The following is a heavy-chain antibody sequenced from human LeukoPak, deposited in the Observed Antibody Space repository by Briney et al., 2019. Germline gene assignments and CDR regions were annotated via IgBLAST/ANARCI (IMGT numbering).Heavy chain of an antibody. Sequence: GGSLRLSCEASGFTFSPYAMNWVRQAPGKGLEWVSAVSGYSDRTYYADSVKGRFTISRDNAKNSLYLHMNSLRAEDTAVYYCARGVSSFFDYWGQGTLVTVSS. D-gene: IGHD3-10*01. CDR3: ARGVSSFFDY. CDR1: GFTFSPYA. V-gene: IGHV3-23*01. J-gene: IGHJ4*02. CDR2: VSGYSDRT.